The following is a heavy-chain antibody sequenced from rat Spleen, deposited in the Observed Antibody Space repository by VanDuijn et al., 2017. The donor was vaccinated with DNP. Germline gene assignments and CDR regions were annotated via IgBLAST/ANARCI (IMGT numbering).Heavy chain of an antibody. CDR1: GFTFSDYS. V-gene: IGHV5-7*01. Sequence: EVHLVESGGGLVSPGRSLKLSCAGSGFTFSDYSMAWVRQVPKKGLEWVATISYDGLRPYYRDSVKGRFTVSRDDAKSTLLLQMDSLRSEDTATYFCARDNYGTYGAMDVWGQGTSVTVSS. J-gene: IGHJ4*01. D-gene: IGHD1-3*01. CDR2: ISYDGLRP. CDR3: ARDNYGTYGAMDV.